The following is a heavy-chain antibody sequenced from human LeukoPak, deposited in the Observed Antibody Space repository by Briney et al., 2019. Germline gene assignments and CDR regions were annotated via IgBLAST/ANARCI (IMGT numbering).Heavy chain of an antibody. V-gene: IGHV3-21*01. J-gene: IGHJ4*02. Sequence: GGSLRLSCAASGFTFSSYTMNWVRQAPGKGLEWVSSISSTSSYISYADSVKGRFTVSRDNAKNSLYLQMNSLRAEDTAMYYRARLYCIGDCPPGYWGQGTLVTVSS. D-gene: IGHD2-21*02. CDR1: GFTFSSYT. CDR3: ARLYCIGDCPPGY. CDR2: ISSTSSYI.